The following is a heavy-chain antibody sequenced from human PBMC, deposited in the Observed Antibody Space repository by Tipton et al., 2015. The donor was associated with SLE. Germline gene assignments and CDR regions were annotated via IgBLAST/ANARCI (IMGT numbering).Heavy chain of an antibody. J-gene: IGHJ2*01. Sequence: TLSLTCTVSGGSISFDYWSWIRQSAGKGLEWIGRINNSGNTNYNSSLKSRVTMSVDTSKRQFSLRLKSVSAADTAVYYCARGSDGEYVRYFDVWGPGTLVTVSS. V-gene: IGHV4-4*07. D-gene: IGHD4-17*01. CDR1: GGSISFDY. CDR3: ARGSDGEYVRYFDV. CDR2: INNSGNT.